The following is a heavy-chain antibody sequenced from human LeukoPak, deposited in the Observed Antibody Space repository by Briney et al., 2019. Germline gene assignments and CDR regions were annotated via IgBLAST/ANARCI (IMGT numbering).Heavy chain of an antibody. J-gene: IGHJ3*02. V-gene: IGHV1-2*02. D-gene: IGHD1-7*01. Sequence: ASVKVSCKASGYTFTGYYMHWVRQAPGQGLEWMGWINPNSGGTNYAQKFQGRVTMTRDTSISTAYMELSRLRSDDTAVYYCARDPITGTTKPFDIWGQGTTVTVSS. CDR2: INPNSGGT. CDR1: GYTFTGYY. CDR3: ARDPITGTTKPFDI.